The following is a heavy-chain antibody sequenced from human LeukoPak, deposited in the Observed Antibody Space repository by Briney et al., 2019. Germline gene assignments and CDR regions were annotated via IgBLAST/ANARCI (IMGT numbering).Heavy chain of an antibody. CDR3: ARTGRVGATDY. CDR1: GFTFRSYS. D-gene: IGHD1-26*01. V-gene: IGHV3-21*01. J-gene: IGHJ4*02. CDR2: INYRSSYI. Sequence: GSLRPSCGASGFTFRSYSINRGRQAPGKGLGWGSSINYRSSYIYYADSVKGRFTISRDNAKNSLYLQMNSLRAEDTAVYYCARTGRVGATDYWGQGTLVTVSS.